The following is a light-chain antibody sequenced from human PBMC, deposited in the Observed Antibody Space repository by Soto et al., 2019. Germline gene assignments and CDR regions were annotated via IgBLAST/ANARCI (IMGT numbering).Light chain of an antibody. J-gene: IGLJ1*01. V-gene: IGLV2-14*01. CDR2: DIN. Sequence: QSVLTQPASVSGSPGQSITVSCTGTSSDIGGYIFVSWYQQHPGKAPKLMIYDINNRPSGVSKRFSGSKSGNTASLTISGLQAEDEADYYCVSYPARSSYVFGTGTKLTVL. CDR3: VSYPARSSYV. CDR1: SSDIGGYIF.